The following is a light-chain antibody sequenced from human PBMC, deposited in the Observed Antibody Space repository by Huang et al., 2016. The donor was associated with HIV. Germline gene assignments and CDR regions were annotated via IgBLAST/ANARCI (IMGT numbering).Light chain of an antibody. CDR1: PSTSSSY. Sequence: EIVLTQSPGTLALFPGERAILSCRASPSTSSSYLAWYQQKRGQPPRLLISAASRRATGISDRFSGSGSGSDFTLTISRLEPEDFAVYFCQQYGRSPPLTFGGGTKVEMK. CDR3: QQYGRSPPLT. J-gene: IGKJ4*01. CDR2: AAS. V-gene: IGKV3-20*01.